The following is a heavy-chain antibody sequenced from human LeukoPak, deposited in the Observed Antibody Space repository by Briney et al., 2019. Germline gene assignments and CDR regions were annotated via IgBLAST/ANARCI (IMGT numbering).Heavy chain of an antibody. D-gene: IGHD5-24*01. J-gene: IGHJ4*02. Sequence: GGSLRLSCVASGFPFSSYWMTWVRQAPGKGLEWVANIKQDGSKKSYVDSVKGRFTISRDNAKNSLYLQMNSLRAEDTAIYYCTRVGYIDEGIDYWGQGTLVTVST. CDR2: IKQDGSKK. CDR3: TRVGYIDEGIDY. CDR1: GFPFSSYW. V-gene: IGHV3-7*04.